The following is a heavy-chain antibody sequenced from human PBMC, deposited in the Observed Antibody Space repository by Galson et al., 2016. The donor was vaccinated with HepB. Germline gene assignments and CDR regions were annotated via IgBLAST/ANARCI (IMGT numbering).Heavy chain of an antibody. CDR3: ARRYDTPGYYYIDF. CDR1: GFTFSKYM. CDR2: IGGSGGDT. V-gene: IGHV3-23*01. Sequence: SLRLSCAASGFTFSKYMMNWVRQAPGKGLEWVSAIGGSGGDTYYTDSVKGRFTTSRDHSKNTLYLHINSLRAEDTAVYYCARRYDTPGYYYIDFWGQGTLVTVSS. J-gene: IGHJ4*02. D-gene: IGHD3-22*01.